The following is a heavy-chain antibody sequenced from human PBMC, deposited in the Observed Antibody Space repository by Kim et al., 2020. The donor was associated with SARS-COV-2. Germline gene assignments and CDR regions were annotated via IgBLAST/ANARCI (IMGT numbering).Heavy chain of an antibody. D-gene: IGHD3-3*01. V-gene: IGHV5-51*07. CDR1: GYSFTSYW. Sequence: GESLKISCKGSGYSFTSYWIGWVHQMPGKGLEWMGIIYPGDSDTRYSPSFQGQVTISADKSISTAYLQWSSLKASDTAMYYCARMLSYYDFWSGYFDYWGQGNLVTVSS. CDR3: ARMLSYYDFWSGYFDY. J-gene: IGHJ4*02. CDR2: IYPGDSDT.